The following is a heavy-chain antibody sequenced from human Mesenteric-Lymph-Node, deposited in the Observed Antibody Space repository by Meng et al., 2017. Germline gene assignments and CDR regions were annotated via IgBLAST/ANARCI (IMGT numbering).Heavy chain of an antibody. D-gene: IGHD3-16*01. CDR3: AREGLVGDLRYFDL. Sequence: SEVEMKKPGASVKVPCKASGYPFTNYGITGVRQAHGQGLEWMGWISAYNGNTNYAQTLQGRLTMTTDTSTSTAYMELRSLRSDDTAVYYCAREGLVGDLRYFDLWGRGTLVTVSS. CDR1: GYPFTNYG. V-gene: IGHV1-18*01. CDR2: ISAYNGNT. J-gene: IGHJ2*01.